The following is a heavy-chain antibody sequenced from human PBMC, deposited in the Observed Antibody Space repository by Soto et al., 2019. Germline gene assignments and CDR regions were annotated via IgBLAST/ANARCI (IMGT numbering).Heavy chain of an antibody. CDR2: LSKDGANE. J-gene: IGHJ4*02. CDR3: AKDPSTGSADY. CDR1: GFILSNYA. Sequence: EVQLLESGGDLVRPGESLRLSCTASGFILSNYAMNWVRQAPGKGLEWVSTLSKDGANEPYADSVKGRFTISRDGSKNTLYLQMNSLRAEDTAMYYCAKDPSTGSADYWGQGTQVTVSS. V-gene: IGHV3-23*01. D-gene: IGHD3-9*01.